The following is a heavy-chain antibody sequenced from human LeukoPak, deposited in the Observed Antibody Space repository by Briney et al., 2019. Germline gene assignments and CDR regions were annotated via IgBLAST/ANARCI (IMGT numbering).Heavy chain of an antibody. CDR1: GSTFSSYA. D-gene: IGHD3-22*01. J-gene: IGHJ4*02. V-gene: IGHV3-23*01. CDR2: ISGSGGST. CDR3: AKDHDYYDSSGYYFGDY. Sequence: GGSLRLSCAASGSTFSSYAMSWVRQAPGKGLEWVSAISGSGGSTYYADSVKGRFTISRDNSKNTLYLQMNSLRAEDTAVYYCAKDHDYYDSSGYYFGDYWGQGTLVTVSS.